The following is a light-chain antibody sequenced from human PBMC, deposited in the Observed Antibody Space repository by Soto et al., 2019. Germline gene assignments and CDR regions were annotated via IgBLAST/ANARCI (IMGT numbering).Light chain of an antibody. J-gene: IGKJ5*01. CDR3: QQRSNWIT. Sequence: EIVMTPSPATLSLSPGARATLSCRASQSVSNNYLAWYQQKPGQAPRLLIYDASNRATGIPARFSGSGSGTDFTLTISSLEPEDFAVYYCQQRSNWITFGQGTRLEIK. CDR2: DAS. CDR1: QSVSNNY. V-gene: IGKV3-11*01.